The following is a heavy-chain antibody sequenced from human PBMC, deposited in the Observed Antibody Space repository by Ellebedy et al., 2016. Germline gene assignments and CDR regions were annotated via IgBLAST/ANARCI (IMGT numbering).Heavy chain of an antibody. J-gene: IGHJ4*01. Sequence: GGSLRLSXTASGFNFDTFFMSWVRQAPGKGLEWVSTISAGSDTTRLADSVKGRFTISRDGSKNSVYLRMNNLRLEDTAVYYCRQGHYADLWGQGTLVTVSS. V-gene: IGHV3-23*01. CDR2: ISAGSDTT. CDR1: GFNFDTFF. CDR3: RQGHYADL. D-gene: IGHD4-17*01.